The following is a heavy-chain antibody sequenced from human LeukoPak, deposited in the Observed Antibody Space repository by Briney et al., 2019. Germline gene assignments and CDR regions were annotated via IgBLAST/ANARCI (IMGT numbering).Heavy chain of an antibody. CDR3: AKDTQSSSWYLGWFDP. CDR1: GFTFATYA. Sequence: PGGSLRLSCAASGFTFATYAMNWVRQAPGKGLEWVSAISSSGGSTYYADSVKGRFTISRDNSKNTLYLQMNSLRAEDTAVYYCAKDTQSSSWYLGWFDPWGQGTLVTVSS. CDR2: ISSSGGST. J-gene: IGHJ5*02. V-gene: IGHV3-23*01. D-gene: IGHD6-13*01.